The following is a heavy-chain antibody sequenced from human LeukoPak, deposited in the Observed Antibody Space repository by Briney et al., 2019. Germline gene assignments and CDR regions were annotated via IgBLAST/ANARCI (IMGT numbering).Heavy chain of an antibody. D-gene: IGHD2-15*01. V-gene: IGHV3-30*04. Sequence: GGSLRLSCAASGFSFSSYAFYWVRQAPGKGLEWVTLISYDGNDKYYADSVKGRFTISRDNSNNLVFLQMNSLRPQDTALYYCAVLTTLHIAVRPGDDYMDVWGKGTSVIVSS. CDR2: ISYDGNDK. CDR3: AVLTTLHIAVRPGDDYMDV. CDR1: GFSFSSYA. J-gene: IGHJ6*04.